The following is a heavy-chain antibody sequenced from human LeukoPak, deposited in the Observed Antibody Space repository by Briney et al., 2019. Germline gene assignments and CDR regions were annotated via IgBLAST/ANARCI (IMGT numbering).Heavy chain of an antibody. Sequence: GGSLRLSCAASGFNLNSYWISWVRQAPEKGLEWLANINQDGSEKYYVDSVKGRFTISRDNAKNSLYLQMNSLRAEDTAVYYCTTFYSRLTDYWGQGTLVTVSS. CDR3: TTFYSRLTDY. CDR2: INQDGSEK. D-gene: IGHD2/OR15-2a*01. J-gene: IGHJ4*02. CDR1: GFNLNSYW. V-gene: IGHV3-7*05.